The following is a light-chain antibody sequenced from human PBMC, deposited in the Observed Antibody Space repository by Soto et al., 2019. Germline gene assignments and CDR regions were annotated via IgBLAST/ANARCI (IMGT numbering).Light chain of an antibody. CDR1: NSGRKS. CDR2: DTT. Sequence: SSELTQPPSVSVAPGQTARITCGGNNSGRKSVHWHQQRPGQAPVLVVYDTTDRTSGIPERFSGSNSGNTATLTISRVEAGDGADYYCQVWDSSSEHWVFGGGTKVTVL. CDR3: QVWDSSSEHWV. V-gene: IGLV3-21*02. J-gene: IGLJ3*02.